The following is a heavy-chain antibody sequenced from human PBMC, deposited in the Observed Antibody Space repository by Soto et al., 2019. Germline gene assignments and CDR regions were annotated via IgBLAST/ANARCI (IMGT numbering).Heavy chain of an antibody. D-gene: IGHD3-3*01. V-gene: IGHV2-5*02. CDR2: IYWDDDN. J-gene: IGHJ4*02. CDR3: AHRVLRTVFGLVTTSAIYFDF. CDR1: GFSLTTSGVG. Sequence: QITLNESGPTVVRPTETLTLTCRFSGFSLTTSGVGVGWIRQSPGKAPEWLALIYWDDDNRYSASLKSTLTIPKDTSKNEVVLTVSALDPTDTATYSCAHRVLRTVFGLVTTSAIYFDFWGQGTPVAVSS.